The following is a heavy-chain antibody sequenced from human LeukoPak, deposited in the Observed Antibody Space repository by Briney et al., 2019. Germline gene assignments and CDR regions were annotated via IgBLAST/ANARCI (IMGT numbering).Heavy chain of an antibody. Sequence: ASVKVSCKASGYTFTGYYMHWVRQAPGQGLEWMGRINPNSGGTNYARKFQGRVTMTRDTSISTAYMELSRLRSDDTAVYYCASVDPGYCSSTSCYSPGHYYYMDVWGKGTTVTVSS. V-gene: IGHV1-2*06. CDR2: INPNSGGT. D-gene: IGHD2-2*02. CDR3: ASVDPGYCSSTSCYSPGHYYYMDV. CDR1: GYTFTGYY. J-gene: IGHJ6*03.